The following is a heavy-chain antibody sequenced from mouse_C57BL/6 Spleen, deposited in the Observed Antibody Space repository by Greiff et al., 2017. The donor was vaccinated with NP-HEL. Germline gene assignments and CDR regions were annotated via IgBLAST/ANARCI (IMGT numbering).Heavy chain of an antibody. V-gene: IGHV5-2*01. CDR3: ARQWGYYGSSYGWDFEV. J-gene: IGHJ1*03. D-gene: IGHD1-1*01. CDR1: EYEFPSHD. CDR2: INSDGGST. Sequence: DVKLVESGGGLVQPGASLKLSCESNEYEFPSHDMSWVRKTPERRLELVAAINSDGGSTNYPDTMETRFILSRDNPTSTPYLQMSSLRTEDTALYYCARQWGYYGSSYGWDFEVWGTGTTVTVA.